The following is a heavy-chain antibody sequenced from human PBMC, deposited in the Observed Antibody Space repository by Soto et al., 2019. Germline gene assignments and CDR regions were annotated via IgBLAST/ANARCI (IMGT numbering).Heavy chain of an antibody. CDR1: GFTFSDYY. J-gene: IGHJ3*02. V-gene: IGHV3-11*01. CDR3: ARDWSYSNRAFDI. D-gene: IGHD6-13*01. CDR2: ISSSGSTI. Sequence: GGSLRLSCAASGFTFSDYYMSWIRQAPGKGLEWVSYISSSGSTIYYADSVKGRFTISRDNAKNSLYLQMNSLRAEDTAVYYCARDWSYSNRAFDIWGQGTMVTVSS.